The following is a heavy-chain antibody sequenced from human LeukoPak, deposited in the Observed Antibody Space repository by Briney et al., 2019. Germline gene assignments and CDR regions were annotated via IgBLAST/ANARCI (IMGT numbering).Heavy chain of an antibody. V-gene: IGHV1-69*04. D-gene: IGHD3-22*01. CDR1: GGTFSSYA. CDR3: AREGYYYDSFNWFDP. CDR2: IIPILGIA. J-gene: IGHJ5*02. Sequence: SVKVSCKASGGTFSSYAISWVRQAPGQGLEWMGRIIPILGIANYAQKFQGRVTMTRDTSTSTVYMELSSLRSEDTAVYYCAREGYYYDSFNWFDPWGQGTLVTVSS.